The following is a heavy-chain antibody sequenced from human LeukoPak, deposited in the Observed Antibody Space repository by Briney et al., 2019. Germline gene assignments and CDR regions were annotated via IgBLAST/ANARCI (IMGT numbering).Heavy chain of an antibody. CDR2: IYSGGST. D-gene: IGHD3-16*01. CDR3: GREFHMGAFDY. Sequence: GGSLRLSCAASGFTVSSNYMSWVRQAPGKGLEWVSVIYSGGSTYYADSVKGRFTISRDNSKNTLYLQMNSLRAEDTAVYYCGREFHMGAFDYWGQGTLVTVSS. J-gene: IGHJ4*02. CDR1: GFTVSSNY. V-gene: IGHV3-66*01.